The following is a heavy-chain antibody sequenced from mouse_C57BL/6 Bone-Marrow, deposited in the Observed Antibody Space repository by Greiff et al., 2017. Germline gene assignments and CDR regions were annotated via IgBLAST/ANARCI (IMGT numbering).Heavy chain of an antibody. CDR3: AREGIYYCSFWFAY. CDR2: IHPNSGST. Sequence: QVQLQQPGAELVKPGASVKLSCKASGYTFTSYWMNWVKQRPGQGLEWIGMIHPNSGSTNYNEKFKSKATLTVDKSSSTAYMQLSSLTSEDSAVYYGAREGIYYCSFWFAYWGQGTLVTVSA. CDR1: GYTFTSYW. V-gene: IGHV1-64*01. J-gene: IGHJ3*01. D-gene: IGHD2-1*01.